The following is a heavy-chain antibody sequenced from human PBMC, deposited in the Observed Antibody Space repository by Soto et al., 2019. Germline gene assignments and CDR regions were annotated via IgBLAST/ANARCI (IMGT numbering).Heavy chain of an antibody. D-gene: IGHD3-22*01. V-gene: IGHV3-23*01. CDR2: ISGSGGST. Sequence: AGGSLRLSCAASGFTFSSYAMSWVRQAPGKGLEWVSAISGSGGSTYYADSVKGRFTISRDNSKNTLYLQMNSLRAEDTAVYYCAKDRHDSSGYYGYWGQGTLVTVSS. CDR3: AKDRHDSSGYYGY. CDR1: GFTFSSYA. J-gene: IGHJ4*02.